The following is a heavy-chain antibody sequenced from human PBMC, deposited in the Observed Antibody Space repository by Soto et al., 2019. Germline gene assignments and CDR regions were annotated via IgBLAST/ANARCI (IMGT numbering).Heavy chain of an antibody. Sequence: ASVKVSCKASGYTFTSYDINWVRQATGQGLEWMGWMNPNSGNTGYAQKFQGRVTMTRNTSISTAYMELSSLRSEDTAVYYCARLRWFILEPGSYYYGMDVWGQGTTVTVSS. V-gene: IGHV1-8*01. CDR1: GYTFTSYD. CDR3: ARLRWFILEPGSYYYGMDV. J-gene: IGHJ6*02. CDR2: MNPNSGNT. D-gene: IGHD4-17*01.